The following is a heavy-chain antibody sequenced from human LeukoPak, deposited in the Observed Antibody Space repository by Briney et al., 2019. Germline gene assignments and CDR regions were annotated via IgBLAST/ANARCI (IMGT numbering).Heavy chain of an antibody. J-gene: IGHJ4*02. V-gene: IGHV1-8*03. CDR1: GYTFSTYD. Sequence: ASVTVSCKTSGYTFSTYDINWLRQAAGQGLEWMGWMNPNSANTGFAQQSQGRAAITRDTSTATAYLELSSLTSEDTAVYYCARAIRYQLLSDYWGQGTLVTVSS. CDR2: MNPNSANT. CDR3: ARAIRYQLLSDY. D-gene: IGHD2-2*01.